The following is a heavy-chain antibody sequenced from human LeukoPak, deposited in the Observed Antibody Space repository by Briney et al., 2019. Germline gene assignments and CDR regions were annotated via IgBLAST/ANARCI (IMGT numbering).Heavy chain of an antibody. V-gene: IGHV3-7*01. J-gene: IGHJ4*02. CDR2: IKQDGSEK. CDR3: ARGSSSSGYYYNFDY. Sequence: PGGSLRLSCAASGFTFSSYWMSWVRQAPGKGLEWVANIKQDGSEKYYVDSVKGRFTISRDNAKNSLYLQMNSLRAEDTAVYYCARGSSSSGYYYNFDYWGQGTLVTVSS. D-gene: IGHD3-22*01. CDR1: GFTFSSYW.